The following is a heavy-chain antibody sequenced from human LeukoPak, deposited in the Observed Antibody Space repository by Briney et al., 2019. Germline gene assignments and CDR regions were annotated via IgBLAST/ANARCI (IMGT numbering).Heavy chain of an antibody. Sequence: SETLSLTCTVSGGFISSGDYYWSWIRQPPGKGLEWIGEINHSGSTNYNPSLKSRVTISVDTSKNQFSLKLSSVTAADTAVYYCARAEPAVVVPAASPTNWFDPWGQGTLVTVSS. J-gene: IGHJ5*02. CDR2: INHSGST. CDR1: GGFISSGDYY. D-gene: IGHD2-2*01. CDR3: ARAEPAVVVPAASPTNWFDP. V-gene: IGHV4-39*07.